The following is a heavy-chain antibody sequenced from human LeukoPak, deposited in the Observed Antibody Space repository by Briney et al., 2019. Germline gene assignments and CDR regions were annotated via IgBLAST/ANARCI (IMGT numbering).Heavy chain of an antibody. CDR2: FDPEDGET. J-gene: IGHJ4*02. CDR1: GYTLTELS. Sequence: GASVKVSCKVSGYTLTELSMHWVRQAPGKGLEWMGGFDPEDGETIYAQKFQGRVTMTEDTSTDTAYMELSSLRSEDTAVYYCATDYYDSSGYLGWKYWGQGTLVTGSS. D-gene: IGHD3-22*01. V-gene: IGHV1-24*01. CDR3: ATDYYDSSGYLGWKY.